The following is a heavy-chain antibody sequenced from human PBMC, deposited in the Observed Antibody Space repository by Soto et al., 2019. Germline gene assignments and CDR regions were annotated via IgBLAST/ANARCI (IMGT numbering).Heavy chain of an antibody. CDR1: GDSINSSSYY. D-gene: IGHD6-6*01. Sequence: SETLSLTCTVSGDSINSSSYYWGWIRQPPGKGLECIGNIYYDGNTYYNPSLKSRVTISLDTSKNQFSLTLNSVTAADTAVYYCARSTIAPRLFMYPFDSWGQGTLVTVSS. J-gene: IGHJ4*02. CDR2: IYYDGNT. V-gene: IGHV4-39*01. CDR3: ARSTIAPRLFMYPFDS.